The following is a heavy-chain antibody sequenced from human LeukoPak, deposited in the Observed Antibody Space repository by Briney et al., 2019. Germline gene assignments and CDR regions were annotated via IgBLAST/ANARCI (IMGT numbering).Heavy chain of an antibody. Sequence: PGGSLRLSCAASGFTFSSYGMHWVRQAPGKGLEWVAVIWYDGSNKYYADSVKGRFTISRDNSKNTLYLQMNSLRAEDTAVYYCAKDEWLANSYYFDYWGQGTLVTVSS. CDR2: IWYDGSNK. D-gene: IGHD6-19*01. CDR1: GFTFSSYG. CDR3: AKDEWLANSYYFDY. V-gene: IGHV3-30*02. J-gene: IGHJ4*02.